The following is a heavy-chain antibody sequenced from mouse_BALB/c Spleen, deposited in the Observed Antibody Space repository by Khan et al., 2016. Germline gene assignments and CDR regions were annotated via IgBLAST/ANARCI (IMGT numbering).Heavy chain of an antibody. CDR3: ARSYYGYFAMDY. V-gene: IGHV1-77*01. CDR1: GYTFTDYY. J-gene: IGHJ4*01. D-gene: IGHD1-2*01. CDR2: IFPGSGST. Sequence: QVQLQQSGTELPRPGASVKLSCKAFGYTFTDYYLHWVMQRTGQGLEWIGEIFPGSGSTYYNEKFKGKASLTADTSSSTAYMQLSSLTSEDSAVYYCARSYYGYFAMDYWGHGASVTVSS.